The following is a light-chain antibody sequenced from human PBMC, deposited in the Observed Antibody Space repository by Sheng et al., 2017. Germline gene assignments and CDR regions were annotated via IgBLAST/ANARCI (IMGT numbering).Light chain of an antibody. CDR1: QSISSW. V-gene: IGKV1-5*03. CDR3: QQYNGYSLT. J-gene: IGKJ4*01. Sequence: DIQMTQSPSSLSASVGDRVTITCRASQSISSWLAWYQQKPGKAPKLLISKASILETEVPSRFSASGSGTEFTLTISSLQPDDFAFYYCQQYNGYSLTFGRRDRRWRS. CDR2: KAS.